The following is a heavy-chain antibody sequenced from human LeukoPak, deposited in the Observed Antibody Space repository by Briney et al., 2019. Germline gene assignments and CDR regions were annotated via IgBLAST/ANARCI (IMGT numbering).Heavy chain of an antibody. J-gene: IGHJ4*02. Sequence: GGSLRLSCAASGFTFSTFWMTWVRQAPGKGLEWVANIKQDGSEKYYVDSVKGPFTISRDNAQNSLYLQMNSLRAEDTAVYYCARGGWNRDYWGQGTLVTVSS. D-gene: IGHD1-1*01. CDR3: ARGGWNRDY. CDR2: IKQDGSEK. V-gene: IGHV3-7*01. CDR1: GFTFSTFW.